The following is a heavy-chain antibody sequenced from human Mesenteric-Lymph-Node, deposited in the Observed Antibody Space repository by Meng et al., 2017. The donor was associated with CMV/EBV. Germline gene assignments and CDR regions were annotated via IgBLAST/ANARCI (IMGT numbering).Heavy chain of an antibody. Sequence: FTDYCIHWMRQAPGQGPESMGWIHPVSGGTHYAQKFQDYITMTRDTAINTAFMELRRLRSDDTAVYYCARGRSVLVPAAMNNWFDPWGQGTLVTVSS. CDR2: IHPVSGGT. J-gene: IGHJ5*02. CDR3: ARGRSVLVPAAMNNWFDP. CDR1: FTDYC. D-gene: IGHD2-2*01. V-gene: IGHV1-2*04.